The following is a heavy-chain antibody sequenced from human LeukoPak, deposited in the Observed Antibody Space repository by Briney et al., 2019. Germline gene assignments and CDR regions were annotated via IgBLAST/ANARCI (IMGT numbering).Heavy chain of an antibody. CDR2: IYTRGST. CDR1: GGSTSSYY. Sequence: SETLSLTCTVSGGSTSSYYWSWIRQPAGKGLEWIVRIYTRGSTNYNPSLKSRVTMSVDTSKNQFSLRLSSVTATDTAVYYCATRRSGSHPYYWGQGTLVTVSS. V-gene: IGHV4-4*07. J-gene: IGHJ4*02. D-gene: IGHD1-26*01. CDR3: ATRRSGSHPYY.